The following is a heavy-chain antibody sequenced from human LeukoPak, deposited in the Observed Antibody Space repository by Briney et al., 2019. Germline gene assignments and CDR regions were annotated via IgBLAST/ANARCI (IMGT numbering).Heavy chain of an antibody. CDR1: GFTFDDYA. CDR2: ISWNSGSL. D-gene: IGHD6-19*01. J-gene: IGHJ3*02. Sequence: SGGSLRLSCAASGFTFDDYAMHWVRQAPGKGLEWVSGISWNSGSLGYADSVKGRFTISRDNAKNSLYLQMNSLRAEDTALYYCAKDIGAVAGYAFDIWGQGTMVTVSS. V-gene: IGHV3-9*01. CDR3: AKDIGAVAGYAFDI.